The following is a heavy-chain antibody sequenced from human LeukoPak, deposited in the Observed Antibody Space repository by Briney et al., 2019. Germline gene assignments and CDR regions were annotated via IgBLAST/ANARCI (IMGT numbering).Heavy chain of an antibody. CDR2: IRSKAYGGTT. V-gene: IGHV3-49*04. J-gene: IGHJ5*02. Sequence: GGSLRLSCTASGFTFGDYAMSWVRQAPGKGLEWVGFIRSKAYGGTTEYAASVKGRFTISRDDSKSIAYLQMSSLKTEDTAVYYCTRAPQDYDFWSVGLNWFDPRGQGTLVTVSS. D-gene: IGHD3-3*01. CDR1: GFTFGDYA. CDR3: TRAPQDYDFWSVGLNWFDP.